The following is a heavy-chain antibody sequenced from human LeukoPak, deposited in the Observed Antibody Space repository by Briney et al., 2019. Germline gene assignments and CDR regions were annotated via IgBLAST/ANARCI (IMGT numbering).Heavy chain of an antibody. CDR1: GGSISSNSYY. V-gene: IGHV4-39*01. D-gene: IGHD4-23*01. CDR2: IYYSGST. J-gene: IGHJ4*02. CDR3: AFQSYGGNSGYFDY. Sequence: PSETLSLTCAVSGGSISSNSYYWGWIRQPPGKGLEWIGSIYYSGSTYYNPSLKSRVTISVDTSKNQFSLKLSSVTAADTAVYYCAFQSYGGNSGYFDYWGQGTLVTVSS.